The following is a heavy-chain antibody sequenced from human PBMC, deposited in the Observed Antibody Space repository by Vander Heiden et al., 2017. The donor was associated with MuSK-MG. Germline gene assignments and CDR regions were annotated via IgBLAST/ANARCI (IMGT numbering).Heavy chain of an antibody. D-gene: IGHD3-3*01. J-gene: IGHJ5*02. CDR1: GYTFTGYY. V-gene: IGHV1-2*02. CDR3: ARFVNHITSCGVVGWFDP. CDR2: INPNSGGT. Sequence: QVQLVQSGAEVKKPGASVKVSCTASGYTFTGYYMHWVRQAPGQGLEWMGWINPNSGGTNYAQKLQGRVTMTRDTSISTAYRELSRLRSDETAVYYCARFVNHITSCGVVGWFDPWGQGTLVTVSS.